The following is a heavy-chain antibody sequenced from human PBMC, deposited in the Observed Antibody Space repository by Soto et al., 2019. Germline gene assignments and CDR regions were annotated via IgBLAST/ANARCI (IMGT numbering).Heavy chain of an antibody. D-gene: IGHD3-10*01. J-gene: IGHJ6*03. CDR1: GGSFSGYQ. V-gene: IGHV4-34*01. CDR3: ARGLILWFGELSRRGGYYYYMDV. CDR2: INDSGNI. Sequence: QVQLQQWRAGLLKPSETLSLTCAVYGGSFSGYQWSWIRQTPGKGLESIGEINDSGNINYNPSLKSRVTILVDTAKKQISLKLSSVPAADTAVYYCARGLILWFGELSRRGGYYYYMDVWGKGTTVTVSS.